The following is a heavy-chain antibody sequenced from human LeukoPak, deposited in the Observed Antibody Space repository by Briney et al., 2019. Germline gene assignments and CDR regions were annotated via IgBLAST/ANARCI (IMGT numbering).Heavy chain of an antibody. Sequence: SETLSLTCAVYGGSFSGYYWSWIRQPPGKGLEWIGEINHSGSTNYNPSLKSRVTISVDTSENQFSLKLNSVTPEDTAVYYCARALGCGGDCNTGGEHDAFDIWGQGTMVTVSS. CDR1: GGSFSGYY. D-gene: IGHD2-21*02. CDR3: ARALGCGGDCNTGGEHDAFDI. CDR2: INHSGST. V-gene: IGHV4-34*01. J-gene: IGHJ3*02.